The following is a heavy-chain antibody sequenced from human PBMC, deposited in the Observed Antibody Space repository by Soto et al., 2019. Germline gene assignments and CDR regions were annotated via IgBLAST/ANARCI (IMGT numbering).Heavy chain of an antibody. CDR1: GGTFSTYT. CDR3: ALGYCSGSSCYSDYYYYMDV. CDR2: IIPILDIA. V-gene: IGHV1-69*02. Sequence: QVQLVQSGAEVKKPGSSVKVSCKASGGTFSTYTNSWVRQAPGQGLEWMGRIIPILDIANFAQKFQGRVTITADKSTNTAYMELSSLRSEDTAVYYCALGYCSGSSCYSDYYYYMDVWGKGTTVTVSS. J-gene: IGHJ6*03. D-gene: IGHD2-15*01.